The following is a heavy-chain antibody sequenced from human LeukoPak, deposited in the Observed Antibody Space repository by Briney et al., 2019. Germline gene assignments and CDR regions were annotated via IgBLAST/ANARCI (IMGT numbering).Heavy chain of an antibody. Sequence: SETLSLTCTVSGGSISSYYWSWIRQPPGKGLEWIGYIYYSGSTNYNPSLRSRVTISVDTSKNQFSLKLSSVTAADTAVYYCARGPRDYFDYWGQGTLVTVSS. CDR1: GGSISSYY. CDR3: ARGPRDYFDY. V-gene: IGHV4-59*01. CDR2: IYYSGST. J-gene: IGHJ4*02.